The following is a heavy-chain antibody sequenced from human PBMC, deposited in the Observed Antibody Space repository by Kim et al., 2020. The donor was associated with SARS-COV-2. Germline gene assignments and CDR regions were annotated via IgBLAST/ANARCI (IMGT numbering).Heavy chain of an antibody. D-gene: IGHD2-2*02. Sequence: GESLKISCKGSGYSFTSYWIGWVRQMPGKGLEWMGIIYPGDSDTRYSPSFQGQVTISADKSISTAYLQWSSLKASDTAMYYCARGRYCSSTSCYIRDYFDYWGQGTLVTVSS. CDR2: IYPGDSDT. CDR1: GYSFTSYW. V-gene: IGHV5-51*01. J-gene: IGHJ4*02. CDR3: ARGRYCSSTSCYIRDYFDY.